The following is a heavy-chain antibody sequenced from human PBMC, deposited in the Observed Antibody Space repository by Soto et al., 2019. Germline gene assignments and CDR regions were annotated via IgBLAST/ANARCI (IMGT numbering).Heavy chain of an antibody. D-gene: IGHD1-1*01. V-gene: IGHV4-39*01. CDR3: ARHGPLSNNWNQLDY. J-gene: IGHJ4*02. Sequence: PSETLSLTCTVYGGSISSSPYYWGWIRQPPGKGLEWIGNIYYNGNTFYNPSLKSRVTISVDTSKNQFSLKLSSVTAADTAVYYCARHGPLSNNWNQLDYWGQGTLVTVSS. CDR1: GGSISSSPYY. CDR2: IYYNGNT.